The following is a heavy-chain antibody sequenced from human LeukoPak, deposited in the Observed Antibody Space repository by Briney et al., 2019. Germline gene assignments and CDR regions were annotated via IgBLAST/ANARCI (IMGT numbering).Heavy chain of an antibody. Sequence: SETLSLTCTVSGGSISSHYWSWIRQPPGKGLEWIGYIYYSGSTNYNPSLKSRVTISVDTSKNQFSLKLSSVTAADTAVYYCARNPIRCSGGSCYSHYGMDVWGQGTTVTVSS. D-gene: IGHD2-15*01. CDR2: IYYSGST. CDR1: GGSISSHY. CDR3: ARNPIRCSGGSCYSHYGMDV. J-gene: IGHJ6*02. V-gene: IGHV4-59*11.